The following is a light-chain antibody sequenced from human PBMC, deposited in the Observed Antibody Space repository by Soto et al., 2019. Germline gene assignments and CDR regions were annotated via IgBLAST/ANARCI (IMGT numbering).Light chain of an antibody. CDR1: TSNIGNNY. J-gene: IGLJ2*01. CDR2: DNN. CDR3: GTWDSSLSAVV. Sequence: QSVLTQPPSVSAAPGQMVTLSCSGSTSNIGNNYVSWYQQLPGTAPKLLIYDNNQRPSGIPDRFSGSRSGTSATLGITGLQTGDEADYYCGTWDSSLSAVVFGGGTKLTVL. V-gene: IGLV1-51*01.